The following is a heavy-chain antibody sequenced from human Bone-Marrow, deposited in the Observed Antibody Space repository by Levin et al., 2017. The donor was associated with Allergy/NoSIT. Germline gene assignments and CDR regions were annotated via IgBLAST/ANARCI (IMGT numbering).Heavy chain of an antibody. J-gene: IGHJ4*02. D-gene: IGHD5-24*01. CDR3: TRRDGYSH. CDR2: IRSKANRYAT. Sequence: PGGSLRLSCVASGFDFSDSDMHWVRQASGKGLEWVGRIRSKANRYATAYAASVRGRFTISRVDSKNTAYLQMNSLKTEDTAVYYCTRRDGYSHWGQGTLVTVSS. V-gene: IGHV3-73*01. CDR1: GFDFSDSD.